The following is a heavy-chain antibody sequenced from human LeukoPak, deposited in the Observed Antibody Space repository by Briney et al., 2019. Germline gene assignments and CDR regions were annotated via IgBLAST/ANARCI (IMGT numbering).Heavy chain of an antibody. V-gene: IGHV3-9*01. Sequence: GGSLRLSCAASGFTFDDYAMHWFRQAPGKGLEWVSGISWNSGSIGYADSVKGRFTISRDNAKNSLYLQMNSLRAEDTALYYCAKDLTKDYDSSGYYGGWGQGTLVTVSS. J-gene: IGHJ4*02. CDR1: GFTFDDYA. CDR3: AKDLTKDYDSSGYYGG. CDR2: ISWNSGSI. D-gene: IGHD3-22*01.